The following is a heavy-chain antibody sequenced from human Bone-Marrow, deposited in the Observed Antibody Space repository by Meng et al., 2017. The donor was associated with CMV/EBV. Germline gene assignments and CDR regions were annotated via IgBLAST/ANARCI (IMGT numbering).Heavy chain of an antibody. D-gene: IGHD2-2*01. Sequence: ASVKVSCKASGYTFTCYAMNWVRQAPGQGLECMGWINTNTGNPTYARTYAQGFTGRFVFSLDTSVSTAYLQICSLKAEDTAVHYCAKHNGGAVPAAIGYWGQGTLVTVSS. V-gene: IGHV7-4-1*01. CDR1: GYTFTCYA. CDR2: INTNTGNPTYAR. CDR3: AKHNGGAVPAAIGY. J-gene: IGHJ4*02.